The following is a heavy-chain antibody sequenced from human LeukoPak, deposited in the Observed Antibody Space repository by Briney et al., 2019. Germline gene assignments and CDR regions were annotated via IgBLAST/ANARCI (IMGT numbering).Heavy chain of an antibody. J-gene: IGHJ4*02. CDR2: IYYSGST. CDR3: ARGALMDGYFDY. Sequence: SETLSLTCTVSGGSISSSSYYWGWIRQPPGKGLEWSGSIYYSGSTYYNPSLKSRVTISVDTSKNQFSLKLSSVTAADTAVYYCARGALMDGYFDYWGQGTLVTVSS. V-gene: IGHV4-39*07. CDR1: GGSISSSSYY. D-gene: IGHD1-26*01.